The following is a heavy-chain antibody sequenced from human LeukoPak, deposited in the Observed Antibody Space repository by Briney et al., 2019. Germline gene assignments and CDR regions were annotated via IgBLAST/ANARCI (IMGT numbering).Heavy chain of an antibody. V-gene: IGHV4-59*08. CDR3: ARHGRCSGGSCYSDLDS. D-gene: IGHD2-15*01. CDR2: IYSSGIT. Sequence: PSETLSLTCAVSDDSFSSHYWTWIRQPPGKGLEWIGYIYSSGITSYNPSLKSRVTISVDTSRNQFSLKLSSVTAADTAIYYCARHGRCSGGSCYSDLDSWGQGTLVTVSS. J-gene: IGHJ4*02. CDR1: DDSFSSHY.